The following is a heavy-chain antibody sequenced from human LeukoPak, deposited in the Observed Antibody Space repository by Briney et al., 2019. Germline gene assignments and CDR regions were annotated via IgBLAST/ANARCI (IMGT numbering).Heavy chain of an antibody. CDR1: GGSFSGYY. CDR3: ARGLFVGGIAVAGQFDP. CDR2: INHSGST. V-gene: IGHV4-34*01. Sequence: PSETLSLTCAVYGGSFSGYYWSWIRQPPGKGLEWIGEINHSGSTIYNPSLKSRVTISVDTSKNQFSLKLSSVTAADTAVYYCARGLFVGGIAVAGQFDPWGQGTLVTVSS. D-gene: IGHD6-19*01. J-gene: IGHJ5*02.